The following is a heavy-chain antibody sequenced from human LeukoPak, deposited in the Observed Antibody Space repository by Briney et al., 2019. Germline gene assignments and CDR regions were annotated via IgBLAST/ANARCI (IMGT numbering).Heavy chain of an antibody. J-gene: IGHJ4*02. V-gene: IGHV3-64D*09. D-gene: IGHD4-23*01. Sequence: GGSLRLSCSASGFTFSSYAMQWVRQAPGKGLEYVSAVSTSGGGTSYADSVKGRFSISRDNSKNTVYLQMSGLRAEDTAVYYCVRSNSKFPSDYWGQGTLVTVSS. CDR2: VSTSGGGT. CDR3: VRSNSKFPSDY. CDR1: GFTFSSYA.